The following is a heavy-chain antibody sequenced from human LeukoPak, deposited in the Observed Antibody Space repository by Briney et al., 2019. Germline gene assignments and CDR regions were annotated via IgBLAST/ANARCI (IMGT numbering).Heavy chain of an antibody. J-gene: IGHJ4*02. V-gene: IGHV3-64*01. CDR3: ARSGYSSGWFDY. Sequence: PGGSLRLSCAASGFTFSSYAMHWVRQAPGKGLEYVPAISSNGGSTYYANSVKGRFTISRDNSKNTLYLQMGSLRAEDMAVYYCARSGYSSGWFDYWGQGTLVTVSS. D-gene: IGHD6-19*01. CDR2: ISSNGGST. CDR1: GFTFSSYA.